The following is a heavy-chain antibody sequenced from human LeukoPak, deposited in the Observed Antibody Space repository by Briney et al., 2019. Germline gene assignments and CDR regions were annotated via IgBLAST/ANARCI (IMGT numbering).Heavy chain of an antibody. V-gene: IGHV3-7*01. Sequence: GGSLRLSCAASGFSFISYGMHWVRQAPGKGLEWVANIKQDGSEKYYVDSVKGRFTISRDNAKNSLYLQMNSLRAEDTAVYYCARDLGGSYPDYWGQGTLVTVCS. D-gene: IGHD1-26*01. CDR1: GFSFISYG. CDR3: ARDLGGSYPDY. J-gene: IGHJ4*02. CDR2: IKQDGSEK.